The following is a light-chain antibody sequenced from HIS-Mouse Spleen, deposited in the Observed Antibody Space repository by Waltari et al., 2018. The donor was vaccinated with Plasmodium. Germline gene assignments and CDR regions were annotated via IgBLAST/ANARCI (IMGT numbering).Light chain of an antibody. J-gene: IGLJ2*01. Sequence: QSALTQPRSVSGSPGQSVTISCTGTSSDVGGYNYVSWSHQPPGKAPKLMIYDVSKRASGVPDRVSGSKSGDTASLTISGLQAEDEADYYCCSYAGSYTLVFGGGTKLTVL. CDR3: CSYAGSYTLV. V-gene: IGLV2-11*01. CDR2: DVS. CDR1: SSDVGGYNY.